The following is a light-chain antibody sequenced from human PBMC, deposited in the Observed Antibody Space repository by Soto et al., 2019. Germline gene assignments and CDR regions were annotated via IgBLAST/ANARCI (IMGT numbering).Light chain of an antibody. CDR2: DVS. J-gene: IGLJ3*02. CDR1: SSDVGVYNF. V-gene: IGLV2-14*03. Sequence: QSVLTQPASGSGSPGQSITISFTGTSSDVGVYNFVSRFQQHPGKTPIRIIFDVSNLPSGVANRFSGSKSGNTASLTISGLLAGYEADYYCALYAASSTWVVGGGTKVTVL. CDR3: ALYAASSTWV.